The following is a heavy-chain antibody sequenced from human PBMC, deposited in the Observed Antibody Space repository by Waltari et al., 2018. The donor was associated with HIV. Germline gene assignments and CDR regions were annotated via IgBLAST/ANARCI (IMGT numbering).Heavy chain of an antibody. J-gene: IGHJ6*02. CDR3: ASGYSSSWRSDYYYYGMDV. CDR2: INSDGSST. V-gene: IGHV3-74*01. Sequence: EVQLVESGGGLVQPGGSLRLSCAASGFTFSRYWMPWVSPAPGKGLVWVSRINSDGSSTSYADSVKGRFTISRDNAKNTLYLQMNSLRAEDTAVYYCASGYSSSWRSDYYYYGMDVWGQGTTVTVSS. D-gene: IGHD6-13*01. CDR1: GFTFSRYW.